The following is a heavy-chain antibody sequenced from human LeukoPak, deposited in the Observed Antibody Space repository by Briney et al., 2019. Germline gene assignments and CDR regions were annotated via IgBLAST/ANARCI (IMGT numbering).Heavy chain of an antibody. J-gene: IGHJ4*02. CDR2: IYYSGST. V-gene: IGHV4-31*03. CDR3: ASREGVRVGYFDY. D-gene: IGHD3-10*01. Sequence: SETLSLTCTVSGGSISSGVYYWSWIRQHPGKGLEWIGYIYYSGSTYYNPSLKSRVTISVDTSKNQFSLKLSSVTAADTAVYYCASREGVRVGYFDYWGQGTLVTVS. CDR1: GGSISSGVYY.